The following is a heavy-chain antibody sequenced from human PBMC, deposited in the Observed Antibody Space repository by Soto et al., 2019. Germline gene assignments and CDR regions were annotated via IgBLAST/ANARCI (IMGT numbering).Heavy chain of an antibody. V-gene: IGHV4-34*01. CDR1: GGSFSDYI. D-gene: IGHD1-26*01. CDR2: INHSGSA. Sequence: SETLSLTCDVYGGSFSDYIWTWIRQTPGKGLQWIGQINHSGSANYNPSLKSRVTISVHSSSSQFSLELSSVTAADTAVYYCARGLISGSHYSGGWYYFDSWGQGTQVTVSS. CDR3: ARGLISGSHYSGGWYYFDS. J-gene: IGHJ4*02.